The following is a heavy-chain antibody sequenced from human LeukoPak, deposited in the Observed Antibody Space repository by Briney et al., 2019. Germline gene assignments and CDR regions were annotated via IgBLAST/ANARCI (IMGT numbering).Heavy chain of an antibody. V-gene: IGHV3-23*01. CDR3: AYYGSGSYYLSYFDY. D-gene: IGHD3-10*01. J-gene: IGHJ4*02. CDR2: ISASGGS. CDR1: GFTFSNYA. Sequence: GGSLRLSCAASGFTFSNYAMSWVRQAPGKGLEWVSGISASGGSYYADSVKGRFTVSRDISKNTLYLQMNSLRAEDTAVYYCAYYGSGSYYLSYFDYWGQGTLVTVSS.